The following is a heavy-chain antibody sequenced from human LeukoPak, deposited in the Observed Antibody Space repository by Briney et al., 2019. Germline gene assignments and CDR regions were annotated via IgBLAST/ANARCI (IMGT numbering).Heavy chain of an antibody. J-gene: IGHJ4*02. Sequence: PGGSLRLSCTASGFTVRSNYMFWVRQAPGKGLECVSVIYSDGSAYYADSVKGRFTISRDSSKNTLFLQMNSLRAEDTAMYYCAGALYYNYYETRYFAYWGQGTPVTVSS. V-gene: IGHV3-53*01. CDR1: GFTVRSNY. CDR3: AGALYYNYYETRYFAY. D-gene: IGHD3-22*01. CDR2: IYSDGSA.